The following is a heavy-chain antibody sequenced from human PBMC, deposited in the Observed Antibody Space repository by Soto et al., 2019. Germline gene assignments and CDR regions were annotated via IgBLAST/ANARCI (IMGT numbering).Heavy chain of an antibody. CDR1: GYSFTSYW. Sequence: GESLKISCNGSGYSFTSYWIGWVRQMPGKGLEWMGIIYPGDSDTRYSPSFQGQVTISADKSISTAYLQWSSLKASDTAMYYCASATISSSSVDWFDPWGQGTLVTVSS. CDR3: ASATISSSSVDWFDP. CDR2: IYPGDSDT. V-gene: IGHV5-51*01. D-gene: IGHD6-6*01. J-gene: IGHJ5*02.